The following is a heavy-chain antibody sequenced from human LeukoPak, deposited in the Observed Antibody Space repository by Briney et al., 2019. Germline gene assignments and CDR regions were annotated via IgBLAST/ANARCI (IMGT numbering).Heavy chain of an antibody. CDR2: ITRSGAAK. J-gene: IGHJ4*02. Sequence: GGSLRLSCAASGFTSSTFAMRWGRQAPGKGLEWASTITRSGAAKYYADSVKGRFTISRDNSKNTLYLQMNSLRAEDTAVYYCARDGGVAYYFDYWGQGTLVTVSS. CDR3: ARDGGVAYYFDY. D-gene: IGHD4-23*01. CDR1: GFTSSTFA. V-gene: IGHV3-23*01.